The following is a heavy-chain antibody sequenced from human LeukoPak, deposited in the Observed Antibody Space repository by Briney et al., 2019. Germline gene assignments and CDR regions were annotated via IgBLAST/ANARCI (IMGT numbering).Heavy chain of an antibody. Sequence: GSSVKVSCKASGGTFSSYAISWVRQAPGQGLEWMGRIIPILGIANYAQKFQGRVTITADKSTSTAYMELSSLRSEDTALYYCARGSVVATIWDYWGQGTLVTLSS. CDR1: GGTFSSYA. V-gene: IGHV1-69*04. J-gene: IGHJ4*02. CDR3: ARGSVVATIWDY. CDR2: IIPILGIA. D-gene: IGHD5-12*01.